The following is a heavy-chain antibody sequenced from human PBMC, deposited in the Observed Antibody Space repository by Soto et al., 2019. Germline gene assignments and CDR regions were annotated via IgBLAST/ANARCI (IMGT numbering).Heavy chain of an antibody. V-gene: IGHV4-34*01. J-gene: IGHJ5*02. D-gene: IGHD4-4*01. CDR3: ARGRTVATSDWFDP. Sequence: QVQLQQWGAGLLKPSETLSLTCPVYGGSFSGYYWSWIRQPPGKGLEWIGEINHSGSTNYNPSLKSRVTISVDTSKNQFSLKLSSVTAADTAVYYCARGRTVATSDWFDPWGQGTLVTVSS. CDR1: GGSFSGYY. CDR2: INHSGST.